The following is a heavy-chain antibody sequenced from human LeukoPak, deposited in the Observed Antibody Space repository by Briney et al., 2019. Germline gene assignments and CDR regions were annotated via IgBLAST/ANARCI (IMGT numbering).Heavy chain of an antibody. CDR3: ARGWYYYDSSGFNFDH. D-gene: IGHD3-22*01. Sequence: GGSLRLSCAASGFTFSSYAMHWVRQAPGKGLEYVSAISSNGGSTYYANSVKGRFTISRDNSKNTLYLQMGSLRAEDTAVYYCARGWYYYDSSGFNFDHWGQGTLVTVSS. CDR2: ISSNGGST. CDR1: GFTFSSYA. J-gene: IGHJ4*02. V-gene: IGHV3-64*01.